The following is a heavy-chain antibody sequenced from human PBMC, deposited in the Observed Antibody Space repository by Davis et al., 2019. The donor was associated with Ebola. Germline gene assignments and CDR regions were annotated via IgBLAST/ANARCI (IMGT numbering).Heavy chain of an antibody. CDR1: AASFGSYY. J-gene: IGHJ4*02. CDR2: IYYSGST. Sequence: PSETLSLTCTVSAASFGSYYWSWIRQPPGKGLEWIGYIYYSGSTNYNPSLKSRVTISVDTSKNQFSLKLSSVTAADTAVYYCARVENLRGYSYGLKYWGQGTLVTVSS. CDR3: ARVENLRGYSYGLKY. D-gene: IGHD5-18*01. V-gene: IGHV4-59*12.